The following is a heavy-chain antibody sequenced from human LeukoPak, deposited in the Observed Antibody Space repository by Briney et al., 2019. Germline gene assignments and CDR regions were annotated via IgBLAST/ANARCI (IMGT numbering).Heavy chain of an antibody. CDR1: GFTVSSNY. V-gene: IGHV3-53*01. CDR3: ARSAVTGPGWIDS. CDR2: IYSGGST. D-gene: IGHD6-19*01. Sequence: PGGSLRLACAASGFTVSSNYMSWVRQAPGKGLQWVSVIYSGGSTSYADSVKGRFTISRDNSKNTLYLQMNGLRAEDTAVYYCARSAVTGPGWIDSWGQGTLVTVSS. J-gene: IGHJ5*01.